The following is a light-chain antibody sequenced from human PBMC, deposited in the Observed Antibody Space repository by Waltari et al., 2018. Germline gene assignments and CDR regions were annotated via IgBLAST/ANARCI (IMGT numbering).Light chain of an antibody. CDR1: SDLDVSAYS. Sequence: AVLTQPSSLSSSPGASARLTCPLRSDLDVSAYSLYWSPHEPGSPPQYLLRYMSYSDNQQGSGVPRRFSGSKDASANAGILLVSGLQSDDEADYYCMIWHNTAVVFGGGTKLTVV. V-gene: IGLV5-45*03. CDR2: YMSYSDN. CDR3: MIWHNTAVV. J-gene: IGLJ2*01.